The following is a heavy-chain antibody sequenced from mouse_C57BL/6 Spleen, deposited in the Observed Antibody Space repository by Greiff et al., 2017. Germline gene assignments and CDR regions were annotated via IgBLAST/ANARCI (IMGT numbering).Heavy chain of an antibody. CDR2: IRNKANGYTT. D-gene: IGHD4-1*02. CDR3: ARYIQLGRGFDY. J-gene: IGHJ2*01. V-gene: IGHV7-3*01. CDR1: GFTFTDYY. Sequence: EVMLVESGGGLVQPGGSLSLSCAASGFTFTDYYMSWVRPPPGKALEWLGFIRNKANGYTTEYSASVKGRFTISRDNSQSILYLQMNALRAEDSATYYCARYIQLGRGFDYWGQGTTLTVSS.